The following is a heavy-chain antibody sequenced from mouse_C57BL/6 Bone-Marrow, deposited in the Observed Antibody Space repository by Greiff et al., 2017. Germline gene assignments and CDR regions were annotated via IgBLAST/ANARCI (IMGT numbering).Heavy chain of an antibody. V-gene: IGHV1-76*01. CDR1: GYTFTDHY. CDR3: ARDDGYFFEY. J-gene: IGHJ2*01. D-gene: IGHD2-3*01. CDR2: LYPGSGNT. Sequence: VKVVESGAEVVRPGASVKLSCKASGYTFTDHYINWVKQRPGQGLEWIARLYPGSGNTYYNEKFKGKATLTAEKSSNTAYMQLSSLTSEDSAVYFCARDDGYFFEYWGQGTTLTVSS.